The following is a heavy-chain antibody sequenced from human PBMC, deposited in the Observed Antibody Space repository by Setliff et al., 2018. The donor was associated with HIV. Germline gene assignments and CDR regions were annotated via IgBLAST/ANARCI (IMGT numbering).Heavy chain of an antibody. CDR3: ARQSLELGDY. V-gene: IGHV4-39*01. CDR2: IYYSGST. D-gene: IGHD1-7*01. CDR1: GGSISSSSYY. Sequence: SETLSLTCTVSGGSISSSSYYWGWIRQPPGKGLEWIGSIYYSGSTYYNPSLKSRVTISVDTSKNQFSLKLSSVTAADTAVYYCARQSLELGDYWGQGTPVTVSS. J-gene: IGHJ4*02.